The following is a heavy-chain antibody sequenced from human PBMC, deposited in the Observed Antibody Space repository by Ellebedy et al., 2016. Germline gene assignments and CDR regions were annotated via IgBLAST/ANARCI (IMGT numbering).Heavy chain of an antibody. J-gene: IGHJ4*02. CDR1: GFTFSSHA. CDR3: ARRTDTVTTLSDY. Sequence: GESLKISXAASGFTFSSHAMSWVRQAPGKGLEWVSAISGSGGSTYYADSVKGRFTISRDNSKNTLYLQMNSLRAEDTAVYYCARRTDTVTTLSDYWGQGTLVTVSS. V-gene: IGHV3-23*01. CDR2: ISGSGGST. D-gene: IGHD5-12*01.